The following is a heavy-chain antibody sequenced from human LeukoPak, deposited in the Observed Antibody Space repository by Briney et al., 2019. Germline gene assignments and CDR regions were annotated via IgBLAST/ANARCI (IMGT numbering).Heavy chain of an antibody. V-gene: IGHV5-51*01. CDR1: GYSFTSYW. J-gene: IGHJ4*02. CDR3: ARTGVTMVRGVIIPDYFDY. Sequence: GESLKISCKGPGYSFTSYWIGWVRQMPGKGLEWMGIIYPGDSDTRYSPSFQGQVTISADKSISTAYLQWSSLKASDTAMYYCARTGVTMVRGVIIPDYFDYWGQGTLVTVSS. D-gene: IGHD3-10*01. CDR2: IYPGDSDT.